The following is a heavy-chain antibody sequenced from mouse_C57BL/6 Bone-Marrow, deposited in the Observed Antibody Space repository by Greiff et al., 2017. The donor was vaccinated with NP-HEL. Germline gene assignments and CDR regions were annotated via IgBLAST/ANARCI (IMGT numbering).Heavy chain of an antibody. D-gene: IGHD1-1*01. CDR2: IRSKSSNYAT. CDR3: VREVLLRYYFDY. V-gene: IGHV10-3*01. CDR1: GFTFNTYA. J-gene: IGHJ2*01. Sequence: DVQLVESGGGLVQPKGSLKLSCAASGFTFNTYAMHWVRQAPGKGLEWVARIRSKSSNYATYYADSVKDRFTISRDDSQSMLYLQMNNLKTEDTAMYYCVREVLLRYYFDYWGQGTTLTVSS.